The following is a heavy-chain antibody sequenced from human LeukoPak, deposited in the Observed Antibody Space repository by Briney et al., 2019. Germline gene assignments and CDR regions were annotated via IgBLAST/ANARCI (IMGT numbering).Heavy chain of an antibody. V-gene: IGHV4-30-2*01. CDR1: GGSISSGGYS. D-gene: IGHD2-2*01. Sequence: SQTLSLTCAVSGGSISSGGYSWSWIRQPPGKGLEWIGYIYHSGSTYYNPSLKSRVTISVDRSKNQFSLKLSSVTAADTAVYYCARESHCSSISCRYNWFDPWGQGTLVTVSS. CDR3: ARESHCSSISCRYNWFDP. CDR2: IYHSGST. J-gene: IGHJ5*02.